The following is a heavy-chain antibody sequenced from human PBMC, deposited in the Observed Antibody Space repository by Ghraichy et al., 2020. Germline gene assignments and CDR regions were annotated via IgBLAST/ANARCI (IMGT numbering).Heavy chain of an antibody. D-gene: IGHD3-16*02. J-gene: IGHJ6*03. CDR2: IYYSGST. CDR1: GGSISSSSYY. Sequence: SETLSLTCTVSGGSISSSSYYWGWIRQPPGKGLEWIGSIYYSGSTYYNPSLKSRVTISVDTSKNQFSLKLSSVTAADTAVYYCARLSNPRYRSYYYYYMDVWGKGTTVTVSS. CDR3: ARLSNPRYRSYYYYYMDV. V-gene: IGHV4-39*01.